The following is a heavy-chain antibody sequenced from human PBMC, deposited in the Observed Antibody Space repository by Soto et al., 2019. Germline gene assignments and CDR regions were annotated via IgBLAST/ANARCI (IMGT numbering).Heavy chain of an antibody. CDR1: GFTFSSYA. V-gene: IGHV3-23*01. J-gene: IGHJ6*02. D-gene: IGHD3-3*01. CDR3: AKDQDYGFWSGYSGYYGMDV. CDR2: ISGSGGST. Sequence: EVQLLESGGGLVQPGGSLRLSCAASGFTFSSYAMSWVRQAPGKGLEWVSAISGSGGSTYYADSVKGRFTISRDNSKNTLYLQMNSLRAEDTAVYYCAKDQDYGFWSGYSGYYGMDVWGQGTTVTVSS.